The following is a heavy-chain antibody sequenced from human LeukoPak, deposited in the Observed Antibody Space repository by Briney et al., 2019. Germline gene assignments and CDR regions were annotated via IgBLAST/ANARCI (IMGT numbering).Heavy chain of an antibody. CDR2: IKQDRSEK. Sequence: PGGSLRLSCAASGFTFTNYWMSWVRQAPGKGLELVANIKQDRSEKYYVDSVKGRFTISRDNAKNSLYLQMNSLRAEDTAVYYCARGGTRSSGYKYWGQGTLVTVSS. CDR3: ARGGTRSSGYKY. D-gene: IGHD3-22*01. CDR1: GFTFTNYW. V-gene: IGHV3-7*01. J-gene: IGHJ4*02.